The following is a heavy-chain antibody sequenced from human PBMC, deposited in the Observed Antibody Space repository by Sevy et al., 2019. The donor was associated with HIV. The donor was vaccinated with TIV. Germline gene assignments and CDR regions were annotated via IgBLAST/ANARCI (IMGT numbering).Heavy chain of an antibody. CDR2: IYSGGNT. CDR1: GFTVRSNY. CDR3: ARDGGQLFPCMDV. V-gene: IGHV3-53*01. J-gene: IGHJ6*02. D-gene: IGHD1-1*01. Sequence: GGSLRLSCAASGFTVRSNYMSWVRQAPGKGLEWVSVIYSGGNTYYTDSVKGRFSISGDNSKNTLYLQMNTLRAEDTAMYYGARDGGQLFPCMDVWGQGTTVTVSS.